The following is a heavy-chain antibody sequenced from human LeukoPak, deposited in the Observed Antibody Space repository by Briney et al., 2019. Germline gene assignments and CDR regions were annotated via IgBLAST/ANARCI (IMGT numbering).Heavy chain of an antibody. V-gene: IGHV3-30*03. D-gene: IGHD2-2*01. CDR2: ISYDGSNK. CDR1: GFTFSSYG. CDR3: ARGYCSSTSCTSYYYYGMDV. J-gene: IGHJ6*02. Sequence: GGSLRLSCAASGFTFSSYGMHWVRQAPGKGLEWVAVISYDGSNKYYADSVKGRFTIFRDNSKNTLYLQMNSLRAEDTAVYYCARGYCSSTSCTSYYYYGMDVWGQGTTVTVSS.